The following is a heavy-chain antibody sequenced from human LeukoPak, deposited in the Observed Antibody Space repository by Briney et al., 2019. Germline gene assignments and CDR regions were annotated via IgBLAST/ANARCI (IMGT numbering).Heavy chain of an antibody. J-gene: IGHJ4*02. V-gene: IGHV4-59*01. CDR2: INHSGST. D-gene: IGHD6-13*01. CDR1: GGSISTYS. CDR3: AREGAAAGTRYFDY. Sequence: SETLSLTCTVSGGSISTYSWSWIRQPPGKGLEWIGEINHSGSTNYNPSLKSRVTISVDTSKNQFSLRLSSVTAADTAVYYCAREGAAAGTRYFDYWGQGTLVTVSS.